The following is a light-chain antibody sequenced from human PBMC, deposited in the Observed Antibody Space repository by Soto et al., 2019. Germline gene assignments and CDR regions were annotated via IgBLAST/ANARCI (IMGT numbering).Light chain of an antibody. CDR1: SSDVGGYNY. V-gene: IGLV2-14*01. Sequence: QSALTQPASVSGSPGQSITISCTGTSSDVGGYNYVSWYQQHPGKAPKLMIYEVSHRPSGGSNRFSGSKSGNTASLTISGLQAEDEADYYCSSYTSSSTLVFGGGTKLTVL. CDR3: SSYTSSSTLV. J-gene: IGLJ2*01. CDR2: EVS.